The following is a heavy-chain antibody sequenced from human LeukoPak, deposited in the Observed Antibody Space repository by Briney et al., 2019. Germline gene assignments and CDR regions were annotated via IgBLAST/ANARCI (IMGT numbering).Heavy chain of an antibody. V-gene: IGHV4-61*01. D-gene: IGHD6-13*01. CDR2: IFYSGST. CDR3: ARYGYSSSWRYDY. CDR1: GGSVSSGSYY. Sequence: PSETLSLTCTVSGGSVSSGSYYWSWIRQPPGKGLEWIGNIFYSGSTNYNPSLKSRVTISLDTSKNQFSLKLSSVTAADTAVYYCARYGYSSSWRYDYWGQGTLVTVSS. J-gene: IGHJ4*02.